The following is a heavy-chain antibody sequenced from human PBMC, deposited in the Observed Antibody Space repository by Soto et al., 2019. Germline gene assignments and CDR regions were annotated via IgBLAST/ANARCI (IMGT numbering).Heavy chain of an antibody. J-gene: IGHJ4*02. Sequence: GGSLRLSCAASGFTFSSYSMNWVRQAPGKGLEWVSSISGGGGTTYYADSVEGRFTISRDNSKNTLYLQMSSLRAEDTAVYYCAKDRGYSYNWYTGDYWGQGSLVTVSS. V-gene: IGHV3-23*01. D-gene: IGHD1-1*01. CDR2: ISGGGGTT. CDR3: AKDRGYSYNWYTGDY. CDR1: GFTFSSYS.